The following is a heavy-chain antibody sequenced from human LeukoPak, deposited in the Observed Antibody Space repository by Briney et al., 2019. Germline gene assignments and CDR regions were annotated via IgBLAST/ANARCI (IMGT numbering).Heavy chain of an antibody. CDR3: ARVFCRGGSCYSGRLDY. D-gene: IGHD2-15*01. V-gene: IGHV4-39*07. CDR1: GGSISSSSYY. J-gene: IGHJ4*02. Sequence: SETLSLTCTVSGGSISSSSYYWGWIRQPPGKGLEWIGSIYYSGSTYYNPSLKSRVTISVDTSKNQFSLKLSSVTAADTAVYYCARVFCRGGSCYSGRLDYWGQGTLVTVSS. CDR2: IYYSGST.